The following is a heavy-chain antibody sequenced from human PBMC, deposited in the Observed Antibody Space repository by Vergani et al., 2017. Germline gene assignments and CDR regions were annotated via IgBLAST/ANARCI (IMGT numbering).Heavy chain of an antibody. CDR3: ARERIRLFGVVVHDAFDI. CDR2: IIPLFGTV. D-gene: IGHD3-3*01. Sequence: QVQLVQSGAEVKKPGSSVKVSCKASGGTFSSYAISWVRRAPGQGLEWMGGIIPLFGTVNYAQKFQGRVTITADESTSTAYMELSRLRSNDTAVYYCARERIRLFGVVVHDAFDIWGQGTMVTVSS. V-gene: IGHV1-69*01. J-gene: IGHJ3*02. CDR1: GGTFSSYA.